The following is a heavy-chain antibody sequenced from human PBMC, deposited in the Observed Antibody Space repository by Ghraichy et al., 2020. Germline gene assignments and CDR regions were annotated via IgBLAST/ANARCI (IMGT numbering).Heavy chain of an antibody. CDR2: ISGDGGST. CDR3: AKDIGGAATVSDAFDI. V-gene: IGHV3-43*02. Sequence: GGSLRLSCAASRFTFDDYAMHWVRQAPGKGLEWVSLISGDGGSTYYADSVKGRFTISRDNSKNSLYLQMNSLRTEDTALYYCAKDIGGAATVSDAFDIWGQGTMVTVSS. CDR1: RFTFDDYA. J-gene: IGHJ3*02. D-gene: IGHD2-15*01.